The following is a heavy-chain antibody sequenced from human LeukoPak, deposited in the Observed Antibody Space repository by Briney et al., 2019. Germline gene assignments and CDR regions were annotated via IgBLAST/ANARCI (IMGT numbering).Heavy chain of an antibody. D-gene: IGHD3-10*01. CDR3: AKLTSASGAYGVDV. V-gene: IGHV3-48*01. CDR1: GFTFRSYN. CDR2: ITTSNTI. Sequence: PGGSLRLSCAASGFTFRSYNMAWVRQAPGKGLEWLSYITTSNTINYADSVKGRFTMSRDNAKNSLYLQMNSLRAEDTAIYYCAKLTSASGAYGVDVWGQGTTVTVSS. J-gene: IGHJ6*02.